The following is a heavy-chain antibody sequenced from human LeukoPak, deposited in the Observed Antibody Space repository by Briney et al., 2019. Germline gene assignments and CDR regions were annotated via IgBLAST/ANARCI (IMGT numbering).Heavy chain of an antibody. J-gene: IGHJ6*02. Sequence: GASVKVSCKSSGYTFTSYAIHWVRQAPGQRLEWMGWINGGNGNAKYSQEFQGRVTITRDTSANTAYMELSSLRSVDMALYYCARGGSYAMDVWGQGTTVTVAS. V-gene: IGHV1-3*03. CDR2: INGGNGNA. D-gene: IGHD2-2*01. CDR1: GYTFTSYA. CDR3: ARGGSYAMDV.